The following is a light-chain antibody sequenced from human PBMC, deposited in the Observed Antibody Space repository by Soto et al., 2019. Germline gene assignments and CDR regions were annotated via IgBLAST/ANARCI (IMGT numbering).Light chain of an antibody. Sequence: QSVLTQPPSASGSPGQSVTISCTGTSRDVGGYNYIAWYQHHPGKAPKLIIYEVNRRPSGVPDRFSGSKSGNTASLTVSGLQAEDEADYYCTSYAGSNNRGVFGSGTKVIVL. CDR2: EVN. J-gene: IGLJ1*01. CDR1: SRDVGGYNY. CDR3: TSYAGSNNRGV. V-gene: IGLV2-8*01.